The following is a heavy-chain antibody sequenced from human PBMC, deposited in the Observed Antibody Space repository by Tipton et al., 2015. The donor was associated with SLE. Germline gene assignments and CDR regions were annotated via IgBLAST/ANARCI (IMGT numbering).Heavy chain of an antibody. J-gene: IGHJ6*02. CDR3: SRGPTSTSIAVRRPNLGARYYYYGMDV. V-gene: IGHV4-61*08. CDR2: IDQIGNT. Sequence: TLSLTCNVSGGSINSGDYYWSWIRQPPGKGLEWIGEIDQIGNTNYKPSLKSRVTISVDTSKNQFSLKLSSVTAADTAVYYCSRGPTSTSIAVRRPNLGARYYYYGMDVWGQGTTVTVSS. D-gene: IGHD6-19*01. CDR1: GGSINSGDYY.